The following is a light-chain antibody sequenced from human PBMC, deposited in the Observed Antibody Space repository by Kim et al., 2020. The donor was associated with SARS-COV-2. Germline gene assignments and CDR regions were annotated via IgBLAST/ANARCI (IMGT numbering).Light chain of an antibody. CDR3: CSYAGSYTWV. J-gene: IGLJ3*02. V-gene: IGLV2-11*01. Sequence: QSFPLSCTGTGSDFGSYNYVSWYQQHPGKAPKVMIYDVSKRPSGVPDRFSGSKSGNTASLTISGLRAEDEADYYCCSYAGSYTWVFGGGTQLTVL. CDR1: GSDFGSYNY. CDR2: DVS.